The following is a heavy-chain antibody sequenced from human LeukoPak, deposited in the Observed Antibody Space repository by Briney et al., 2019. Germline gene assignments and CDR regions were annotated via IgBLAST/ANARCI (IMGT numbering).Heavy chain of an antibody. V-gene: IGHV3-23*01. CDR2: ISGSGGGS. CDR1: GFTFSSYV. Sequence: GSLSLYCAVSGFTFSSYVMSWVGQAPGKGLEWVSTISGSGGGSYYADSVRRRFTISRDNSKNTMYLQMNSLRVEDSAVYYCAKEGSNWDVDYWGQRTLVTVSS. J-gene: IGHJ4*02. D-gene: IGHD1-1*01. CDR3: AKEGSNWDVDY.